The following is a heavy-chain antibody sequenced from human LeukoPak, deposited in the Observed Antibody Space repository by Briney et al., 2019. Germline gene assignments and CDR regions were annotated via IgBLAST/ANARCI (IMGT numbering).Heavy chain of an antibody. CDR2: ISYDGSNK. D-gene: IGHD6-19*01. CDR3: AKVQQWLVLVSPIDY. J-gene: IGHJ4*02. Sequence: GGSLRLSCAASGFTFSSYGTHWVRQAPGKGLEWVAVISYDGSNKYYADSVKGRFTISRDNSKNTLYLQMNSLRAEDTAVYYCAKVQQWLVLVSPIDYWGQGTLVTVSS. V-gene: IGHV3-30*18. CDR1: GFTFSSYG.